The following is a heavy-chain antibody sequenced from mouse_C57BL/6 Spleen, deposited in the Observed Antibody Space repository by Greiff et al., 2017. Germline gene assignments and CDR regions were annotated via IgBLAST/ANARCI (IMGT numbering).Heavy chain of an antibody. V-gene: IGHV1-55*01. D-gene: IGHD2-10*02. CDR1: GYTFTSYW. Sequence: QVQLQQPGAELVKPGASVKMSCKASGYTFTSYWITWVKQRPGQGLEWIGDIYPGSGSTNYNEKFKSKATLTVDTSSTTAYIMLGSLPSADSAVFYCGQGSLVFVYWGQGTTLTVSS. J-gene: IGHJ2*01. CDR3: GQGSLVFVY. CDR2: IYPGSGST.